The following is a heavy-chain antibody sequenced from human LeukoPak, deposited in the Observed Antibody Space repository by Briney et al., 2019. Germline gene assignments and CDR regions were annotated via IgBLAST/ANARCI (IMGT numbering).Heavy chain of an antibody. CDR3: ARGPTKYQLLYGYYFDY. V-gene: IGHV4-34*01. Sequence: SETLSLTCAVYGGSFSGYYWSWIRQPPGKGLEWIGEINHSGSTNYNPSLKSRVTISVVTSKNQFSLKLSSATAADTAVYYCARGPTKYQLLYGYYFDYWGQGTLVTVSS. CDR2: INHSGST. J-gene: IGHJ4*02. D-gene: IGHD2-2*02. CDR1: GGSFSGYY.